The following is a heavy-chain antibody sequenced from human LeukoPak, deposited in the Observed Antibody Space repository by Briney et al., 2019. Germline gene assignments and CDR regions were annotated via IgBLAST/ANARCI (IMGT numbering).Heavy chain of an antibody. D-gene: IGHD4-17*01. V-gene: IGHV3-66*01. CDR1: GFTVNSNS. CDR3: ARDLARDNGAY. Sequence: GRSLRLSCAASGFTVNSNSMSWVRQAPGKGLEWVSAIYSGGATFYADSVKGRFTISRDNSKNTLFLQMNSLRAEDTAVYYCARDLARDNGAYWGQGTLVTVSS. J-gene: IGHJ4*02. CDR2: IYSGGAT.